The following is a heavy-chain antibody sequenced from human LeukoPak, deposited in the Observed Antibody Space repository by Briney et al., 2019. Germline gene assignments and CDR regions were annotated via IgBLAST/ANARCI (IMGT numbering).Heavy chain of an antibody. Sequence: ASVKVSCKASGYTFTSYDINWVRQAPGQGLEWMGWINTNTGNPTYAQGFTGRFVFSLDTSVSTAYLQISSLKAEDTAVYYCASEEIVVVPAAMDPWGQGTLVTVSS. CDR3: ASEEIVVVPAAMDP. CDR2: INTNTGNP. D-gene: IGHD2-2*01. V-gene: IGHV7-4-1*02. CDR1: GYTFTSYD. J-gene: IGHJ5*02.